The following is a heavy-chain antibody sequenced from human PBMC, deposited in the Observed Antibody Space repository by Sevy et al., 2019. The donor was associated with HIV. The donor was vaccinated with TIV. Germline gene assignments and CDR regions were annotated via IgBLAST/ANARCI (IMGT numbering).Heavy chain of an antibody. CDR1: RFTLSTYG. CDR2: ISGSGDST. V-gene: IGHV3-23*01. J-gene: IGHJ4*02. CDR3: AKVYRAWYFDY. Sequence: GGSLRLSCAASRFTLSTYGMSWVRQAPGKGLEWVSAISGSGDSTYYADSVKGRFTISRDNSKNTLYLQMNSLRAEDAALYYCAKVYRAWYFDYWGQGTLVTVSS. D-gene: IGHD1-20*01.